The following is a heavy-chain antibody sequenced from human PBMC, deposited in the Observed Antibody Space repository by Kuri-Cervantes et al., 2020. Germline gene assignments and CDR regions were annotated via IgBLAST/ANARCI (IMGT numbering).Heavy chain of an antibody. V-gene: IGHV1-3*02. CDR2: SNAGNGNT. Sequence: ASVKVSCKASGYTFTSYAMHWVRQAPGQRLEWMGWSNAGNGNTKYSQEFQGRVTITRDTSASTAYMELSSLRSEDMAVYYCAREQNTAYYGFPFDPWGQGTLVTVSS. CDR1: GYTFTSYA. D-gene: IGHD3-10*01. CDR3: AREQNTAYYGFPFDP. J-gene: IGHJ5*02.